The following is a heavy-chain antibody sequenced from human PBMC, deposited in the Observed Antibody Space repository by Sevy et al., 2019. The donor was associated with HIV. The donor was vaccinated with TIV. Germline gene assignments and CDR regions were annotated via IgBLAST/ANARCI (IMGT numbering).Heavy chain of an antibody. CDR3: ARRFSGSYYYYYGMDV. Sequence: ASVKVSCKASGYTFTSYGISWVRQAPGQGLEWMGWISAYNGNTNYAQKLQGRVTMTTDTSTSTAYMELRSLRSDDTAVYYCARRFSGSYYYYYGMDVWGQGTTVTVSS. CDR1: GYTFTSYG. CDR2: ISAYNGNT. V-gene: IGHV1-18*01. J-gene: IGHJ6*02. D-gene: IGHD1-26*01.